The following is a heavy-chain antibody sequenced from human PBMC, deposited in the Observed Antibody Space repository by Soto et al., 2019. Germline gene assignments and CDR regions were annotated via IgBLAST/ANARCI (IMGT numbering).Heavy chain of an antibody. D-gene: IGHD6-19*01. V-gene: IGHV4-38-2*01. CDR2: IYHSGST. CDR3: ASRSSGWYYFDY. Sequence: SETLSLTCAVSGYSISSGYYWGWIRQPPGKGLEWIGSIYHSGSTYYNPSLKSRVTISVDTSKNQFSLKLSSVTAADTAVYYCASRSSGWYYFDYWGQGTLVTVSS. CDR1: GYSISSGYY. J-gene: IGHJ4*02.